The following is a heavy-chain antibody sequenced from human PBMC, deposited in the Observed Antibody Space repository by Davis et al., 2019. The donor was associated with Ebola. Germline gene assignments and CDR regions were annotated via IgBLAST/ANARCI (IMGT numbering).Heavy chain of an antibody. J-gene: IGHJ6*03. D-gene: IGHD2-2*02. CDR2: ISYDGSNK. CDR3: ARDRSGYCSSTSCYREDYYYYMDV. Sequence: GESLKISCAASGFTFSSYAMHWVRQAPGKGLEWVAVISYDGSNKYYADSVKGRFTISRDNSKNTLYLQMNSLRAEDTAVYYCARDRSGYCSSTSCYREDYYYYMDVWGKGTTVTVSS. V-gene: IGHV3-30-3*01. CDR1: GFTFSSYA.